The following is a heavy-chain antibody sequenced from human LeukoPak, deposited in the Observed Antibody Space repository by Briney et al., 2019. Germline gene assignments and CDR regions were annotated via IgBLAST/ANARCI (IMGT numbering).Heavy chain of an antibody. CDR2: ISSSSSYI. CDR3: ASDVAGAEPYYFDY. D-gene: IGHD1-14*01. CDR1: GFTVSSNY. J-gene: IGHJ4*02. Sequence: GGSLRLSCAASGFTVSSNYMSWVRQAPGKGLEWVSSISSSSSYIFYADSVKGRFTISRDNAKNSLYLQMNSLRAEDTALYYCASDVAGAEPYYFDYWGQGTLVTVSS. V-gene: IGHV3-21*01.